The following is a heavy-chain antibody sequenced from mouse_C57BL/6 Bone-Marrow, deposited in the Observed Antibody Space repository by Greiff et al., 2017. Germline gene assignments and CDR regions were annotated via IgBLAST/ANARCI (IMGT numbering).Heavy chain of an antibody. V-gene: IGHV1-82*01. D-gene: IGHD1-1*01. CDR1: GYAFSSSW. CDR2: IYPGDGDP. J-gene: IGHJ4*01. Sequence: QVQLQQSGPELVKPGASVKISCKASGYAFSSSWMNWVKQRPGKGLEWIGRIYPGDGDPNYNGKFKGKATLTADTSSSTVYMQLSSLTSEDSAVYFCAKVLLRSVLYAVDYWGQGTSVTVSS. CDR3: AKVLLRSVLYAVDY.